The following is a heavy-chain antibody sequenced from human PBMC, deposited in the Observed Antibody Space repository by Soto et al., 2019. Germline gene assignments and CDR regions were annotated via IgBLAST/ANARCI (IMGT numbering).Heavy chain of an antibody. D-gene: IGHD3-10*01. CDR3: ARSYSGFPSFYFDY. V-gene: IGHV1-3*01. Sequence: ASVKVSCKASGYTFTSYAMHWVRQAPGQRLEWMGWINAGNGNTKYSQKFQGRVTITRDTSASTAYMELSSLRSEDTAVYYCARSYSGFPSFYFDYWGQGTLVTVSS. J-gene: IGHJ4*02. CDR1: GYTFTSYA. CDR2: INAGNGNT.